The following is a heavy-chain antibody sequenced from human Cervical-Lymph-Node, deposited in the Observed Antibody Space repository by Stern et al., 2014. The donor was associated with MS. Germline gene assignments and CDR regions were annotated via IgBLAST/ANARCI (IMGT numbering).Heavy chain of an antibody. CDR2: IYHTGGT. J-gene: IGHJ3*02. CDR1: GGPIRTTTW. CDR3: ARALGRRAFDI. V-gene: IGHV4-4*02. D-gene: IGHD1-26*01. Sequence: QVQLQESGPGLVKPSGTLSLTCGVSGGPIRTTTWWTWVRQPPGKGLEYIGEIYHTGGTNYNPSLKSRVTISIDKSKKQFFLKLSSLTAADTAVYYCARALGRRAFDIWGQGTMVTVSS.